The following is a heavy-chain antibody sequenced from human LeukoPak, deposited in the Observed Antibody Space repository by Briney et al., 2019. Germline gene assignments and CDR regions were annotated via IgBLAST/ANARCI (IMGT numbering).Heavy chain of an antibody. D-gene: IGHD6-13*01. V-gene: IGHV4-61*02. CDR3: ARTTAAGPYFQH. Sequence: SETLSLTCTVSGGSISSGSYYWSWIRQPAGKGLEWIGRIYTSGSTNYNPSLKSRVTISVDTSKNQFSLKLSSVTAADTAVYYCARTTAAGPYFQHWGQGTLVTVSS. CDR1: GGSISSGSYY. CDR2: IYTSGST. J-gene: IGHJ1*01.